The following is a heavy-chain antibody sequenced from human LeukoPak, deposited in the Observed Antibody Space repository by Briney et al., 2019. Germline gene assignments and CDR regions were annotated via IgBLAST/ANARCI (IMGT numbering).Heavy chain of an antibody. V-gene: IGHV4-59*12. CDR1: GGSISRDY. D-gene: IGHD3-16*01. CDR3: ARRAWALGAFDI. J-gene: IGHJ3*02. CDR2: IYYTGST. Sequence: SETLSLTCTVSGGSISRDYWSWIRQPPGKGLEWIGYIYYTGSTNYNPSLKSRVTISVDTSKNQFSLKLSSVTAADTAVYYCARRAWALGAFDIWGQGTMVTVSS.